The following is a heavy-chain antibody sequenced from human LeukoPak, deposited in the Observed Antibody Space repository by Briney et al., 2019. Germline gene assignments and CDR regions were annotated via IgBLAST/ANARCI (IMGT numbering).Heavy chain of an antibody. CDR3: ARNAPVSSGWYYFDY. CDR2: ISAYNGNT. Sequence: GASVKVSCKASGYTFTSYGISWVRQAPGQGLEWMGWISAYNGNTNYAQKLQGRVTMTTDTSTSTAYMELRSLRSDDTAVYYCARNAPVSSGWYYFDYWGQGTLVTVSS. V-gene: IGHV1-18*01. J-gene: IGHJ4*02. CDR1: GYTFTSYG. D-gene: IGHD6-19*01.